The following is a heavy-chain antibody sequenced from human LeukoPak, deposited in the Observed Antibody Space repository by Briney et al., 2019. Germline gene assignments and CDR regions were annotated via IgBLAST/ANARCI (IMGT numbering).Heavy chain of an antibody. CDR1: GYTFTSYG. CDR2: TSAYNGNT. Sequence: ASVKVSCKASGYTFTSYGISWVRQAPGQGLEWMGWTSAYNGNTNYAQKLQGRVTMTTDTSTSTAYMELRSLRSDDTAVYYCARTPMIAVAGLTDYWGQGTLVTVSS. V-gene: IGHV1-18*01. CDR3: ARTPMIAVAGLTDY. J-gene: IGHJ4*02. D-gene: IGHD6-19*01.